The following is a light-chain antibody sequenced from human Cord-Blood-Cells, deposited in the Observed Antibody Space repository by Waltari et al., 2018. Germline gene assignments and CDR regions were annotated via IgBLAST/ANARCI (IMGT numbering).Light chain of an antibody. V-gene: IGLV2-14*01. CDR1: SSDVGGYNY. J-gene: IGLJ2*01. Sequence: QSALPQPASVSGSPGQSITISCTGTSSDVGGYNYVSWYHQHPGKAPKLRIYDVSKRPTVVSSRFCGSKAGDTASLTISGLQAEDEAEYYCGSYTSSSTLRVVFGGGTKLTVL. CDR3: GSYTSSSTLRVV. CDR2: DVS.